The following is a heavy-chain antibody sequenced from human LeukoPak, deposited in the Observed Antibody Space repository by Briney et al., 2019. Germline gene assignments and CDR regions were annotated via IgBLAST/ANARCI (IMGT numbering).Heavy chain of an antibody. J-gene: IGHJ4*02. CDR3: AKAFTFGGVIAPFDY. CDR1: GFTFDDYA. D-gene: IGHD3-16*02. V-gene: IGHV3-9*01. Sequence: GGSLRLSCAASGFTFDDYAMHWVRQAPGKGLEWVSGISWNGGSIGYADSVKGRFTISRDNAKNSLYLQMNSLRAEDTALYYCAKAFTFGGVIAPFDYWGQGTLVTVSS. CDR2: ISWNGGSI.